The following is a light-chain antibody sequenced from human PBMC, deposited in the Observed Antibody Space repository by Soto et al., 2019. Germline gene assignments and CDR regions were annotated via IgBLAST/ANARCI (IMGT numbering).Light chain of an antibody. Sequence: SYELTQPPSVSVSPGQTASITCSGDKLGDKYACWYQQKPGQSPVLVICQDSKRPSGIPERFSGSNSGNTATLTISGTQAMDEADYYCQAWDSSTAFYVFGTGTKLTVL. CDR1: KLGDKY. J-gene: IGLJ1*01. V-gene: IGLV3-1*01. CDR2: QDS. CDR3: QAWDSSTAFYV.